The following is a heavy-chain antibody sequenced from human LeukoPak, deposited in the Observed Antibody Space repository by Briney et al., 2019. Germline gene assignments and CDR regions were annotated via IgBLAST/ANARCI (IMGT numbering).Heavy chain of an antibody. CDR1: GFTFSSYW. J-gene: IGHJ4*02. D-gene: IGHD7-27*01. CDR2: IKQDGSEK. Sequence: PGGSLRLSCVVSGFTFSSYWMSWVRQAPGKGLEWVANIKQDGSEKYYVDSVKGRFTISRDNAKNSLYQQMNSLRAEDTAVYFCARELGIDRFDYWGQGTLVTVSS. V-gene: IGHV3-7*01. CDR3: ARELGIDRFDY.